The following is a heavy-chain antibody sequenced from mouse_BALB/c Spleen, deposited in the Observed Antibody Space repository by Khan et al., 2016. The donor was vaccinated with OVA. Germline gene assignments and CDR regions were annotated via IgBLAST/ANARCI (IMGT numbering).Heavy chain of an antibody. CDR3: ARQPYNHYNIMDY. D-gene: IGHD2-10*01. J-gene: IGHJ4*01. Sequence: VQLQESGPGLAAPSQSLSITCTISGFSLTTYGVHWVRQPPGKGLEWLVVIWSDGTTNYNSALKSRLTITKDNSQRPVFLKMNSLQTDDTAICFGARQPYNHYNIMDYWGQGTSVTVSS. CDR1: GFSLTTYG. V-gene: IGHV2-6-1*01. CDR2: IWSDGTT.